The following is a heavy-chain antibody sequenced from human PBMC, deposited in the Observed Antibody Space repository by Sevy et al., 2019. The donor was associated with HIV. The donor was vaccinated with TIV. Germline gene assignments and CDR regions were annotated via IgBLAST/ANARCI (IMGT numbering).Heavy chain of an antibody. J-gene: IGHJ4*02. V-gene: IGHV3-23*01. CDR3: AKPTSYVYGSSSDPLPSSRNDY. CDR2: ISGSGGRT. Sequence: GGSLRLSCAASGFTFTSYAMSWVRQAPGKWLEWVSAISGSGGRTYYADCVKGRFTISRDNSKNTLNLQMNSLRAEDTAIYYCAKPTSYVYGSSSDPLPSSRNDYWGQGTLVTVSS. D-gene: IGHD3-10*01. CDR1: GFTFTSYA.